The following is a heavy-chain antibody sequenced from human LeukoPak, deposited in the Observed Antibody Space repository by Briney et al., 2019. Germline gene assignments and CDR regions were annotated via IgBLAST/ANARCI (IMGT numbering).Heavy chain of an antibody. J-gene: IGHJ4*02. CDR1: GFTFSSYS. CDR2: ISRSSSTI. CDR3: ARMGTAAGPTGDFDY. Sequence: GGSLRLSCAASGFTFSSYSMNWVRQAPGKGLEWVSYISRSSSTIYYADSVKGRFTISRDNAKNSLYLQMNSLRDEDTAVYYCARMGTAAGPTGDFDYWGQGTLVTVSS. V-gene: IGHV3-48*02. D-gene: IGHD6-13*01.